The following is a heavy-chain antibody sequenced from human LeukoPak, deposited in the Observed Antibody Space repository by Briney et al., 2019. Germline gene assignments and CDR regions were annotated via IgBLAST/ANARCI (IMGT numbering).Heavy chain of an antibody. CDR1: GFTFSSYG. J-gene: IGHJ4*02. CDR3: AKDWELGYCSSTSCFFDY. Sequence: PGGSLRLSCAASGFTFSSYGMHWVRQAPAKGLEWVAVISYDGSNKYYADSVKGRFTISRDNSENTLYLQMNSLRAEDTAVYYCAKDWELGYCSSTSCFFDYWGQGTLVTVSS. D-gene: IGHD2-2*01. CDR2: ISYDGSNK. V-gene: IGHV3-30*18.